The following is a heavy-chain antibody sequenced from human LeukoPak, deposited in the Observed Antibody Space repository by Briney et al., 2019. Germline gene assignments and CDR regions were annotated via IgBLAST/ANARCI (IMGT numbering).Heavy chain of an antibody. CDR3: ARGGQQWLSTNYYYYGMDV. V-gene: IGHV1-69*04. D-gene: IGHD6-19*01. J-gene: IGHJ6*02. Sequence: ASVKLSCKASGGTFSRYAFSWVRQAPGQGLEWMGRIIPILGITNYAQKFRGRVTITADTSTSTAYVELSSLRSDHTAVYYCARGGQQWLSTNYYYYGMDVWGQGTTVTVSS. CDR2: IIPILGIT. CDR1: GGTFSRYA.